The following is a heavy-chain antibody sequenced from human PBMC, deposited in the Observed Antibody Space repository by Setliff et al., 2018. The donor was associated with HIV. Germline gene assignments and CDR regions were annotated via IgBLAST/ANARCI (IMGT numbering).Heavy chain of an antibody. CDR3: AREIAAPQGFDY. Sequence: SGPTLVNPPQTLTLTCTFSGFSLSTDGVGVGWIRQPPGKALEWLVRIYWDNDMRCSPSLKRRLTITKDPPKNQVVLTMTDMDPVDTATYYCAREIAAPQGFDYWGQGALVTVSS. CDR1: GFSLSTDGVG. CDR2: IYWDNDM. J-gene: IGHJ4*02. D-gene: IGHD6-25*01. V-gene: IGHV2-5*02.